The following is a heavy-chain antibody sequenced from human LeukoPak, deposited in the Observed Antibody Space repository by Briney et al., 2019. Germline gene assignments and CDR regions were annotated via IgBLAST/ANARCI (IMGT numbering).Heavy chain of an antibody. CDR1: GGSISSYY. CDR3: ARGSGSYYYYYMDV. CDR2: IYTSGTT. V-gene: IGHV4-4*07. J-gene: IGHJ6*03. Sequence: KSSETLSLTCTVSGGSISSYYWSWIRQPAGKGLEWIGRIYTSGTTNYNPSLKSRVTMSVDTSKNQFSLNLSSVTAADTAVYYCARGSGSYYYYYMDVWGKGTRSPSP.